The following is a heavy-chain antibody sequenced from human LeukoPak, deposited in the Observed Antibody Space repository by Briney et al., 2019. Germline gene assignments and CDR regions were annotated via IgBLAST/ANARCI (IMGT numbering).Heavy chain of an antibody. CDR1: GDIVSSSSDA. CDR2: TYYRSN. J-gene: IGHJ3*02. V-gene: IGHV6-1*01. D-gene: IGHD1-1*01. Sequence: SQTLSLTCAISGDIVSSSSDAWNWIRQSPSRGLEWLGRTYYRSNDYAVSVKTRMTINVDTSKNQVSLQLSSVTPEDTAVYYGARGTNNAFDIWGQGTMVTVSS. CDR3: ARGTNNAFDI.